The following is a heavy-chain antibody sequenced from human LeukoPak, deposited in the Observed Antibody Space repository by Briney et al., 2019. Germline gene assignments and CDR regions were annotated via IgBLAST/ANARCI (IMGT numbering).Heavy chain of an antibody. Sequence: GGSLRLSCAASGFTFSSYAMSWVRQAPGKGLEWVSAISGSGGSTYYADSVKGRFTISSDNSKNTLYLQMNSLRAEDTAVYYCANSKPNFHLGATTNWGQGTLVTVSS. CDR3: ANSKPNFHLGATTN. V-gene: IGHV3-23*01. CDR1: GFTFSSYA. D-gene: IGHD1-26*01. J-gene: IGHJ4*02. CDR2: ISGSGGST.